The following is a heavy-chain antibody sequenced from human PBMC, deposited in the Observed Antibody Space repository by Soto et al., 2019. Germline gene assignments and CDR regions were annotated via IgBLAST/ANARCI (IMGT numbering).Heavy chain of an antibody. CDR3: VRPRDLAFDG. J-gene: IGHJ4*02. V-gene: IGHV4-39*01. CDR2: VYYSGSS. CDR1: GGSLSSGAAC. Sequence: SETLSLTCTVSGGSLSSGAACWGWIRQAPGKGLEWIGSVYYSGSSYYNPSLRSRVTISADTSRNQFSLRLTSMTAADTAVYFCVRPRDLAFDGWAQGIPVTVSS.